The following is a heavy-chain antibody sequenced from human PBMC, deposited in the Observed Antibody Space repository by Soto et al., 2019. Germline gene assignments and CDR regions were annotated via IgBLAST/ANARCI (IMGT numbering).Heavy chain of an antibody. Sequence: QVQLVQSGAEVKKPGSSVKVSCKASGGTFSSYAISWVRQAPGQGLEWMGGIIPIFGTANYAQKFQGRVTITADESTSTAYMELSSLRSEDTAVYYCARDLHRRHSLDYYYYYGMDVWGQGTTVTVSS. CDR3: ARDLHRRHSLDYYYYYGMDV. D-gene: IGHD5-18*01. CDR1: GGTFSSYA. J-gene: IGHJ6*02. V-gene: IGHV1-69*12. CDR2: IIPIFGTA.